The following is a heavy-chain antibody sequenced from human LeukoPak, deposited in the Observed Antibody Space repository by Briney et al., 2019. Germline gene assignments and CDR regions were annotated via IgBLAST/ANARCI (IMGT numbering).Heavy chain of an antibody. D-gene: IGHD6-13*01. V-gene: IGHV3-7*04. J-gene: IGHJ4*02. CDR2: IKGDGSEK. CDR3: AKDWGYGEAGIDF. CDR1: GFTFSTCW. Sequence: GGSLRLSCAVSGFTFSTCWMSWVRQAPGKGLEWVAIIKGDGSEKAYVDSVKGRFSISRDNAENSLYLQMSSLRAEDTAVYYCAKDWGYGEAGIDFWGQGTLVTVSS.